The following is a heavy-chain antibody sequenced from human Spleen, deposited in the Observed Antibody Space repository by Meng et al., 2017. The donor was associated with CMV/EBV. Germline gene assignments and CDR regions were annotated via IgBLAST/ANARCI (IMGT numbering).Heavy chain of an antibody. J-gene: IGHJ4*02. V-gene: IGHV3-7*03. CDR1: GFTFSSYW. CDR2: IKQDGSEK. CDR3: AKTDTTYNYVDY. D-gene: IGHD1-1*01. Sequence: GESLKISCAASGFTFSSYWMSWVRQAPGKGLEWVANIKQDGSEKYYVDSVKGRFTISRDNAKNSLYLQMNSLRAEDTAVYYCAKTDTTYNYVDYWGQGTQVTVSS.